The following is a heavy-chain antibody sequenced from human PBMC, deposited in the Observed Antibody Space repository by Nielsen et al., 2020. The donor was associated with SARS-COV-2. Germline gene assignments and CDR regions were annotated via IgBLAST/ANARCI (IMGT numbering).Heavy chain of an antibody. CDR3: SRIVRATPTDY. CDR2: SSSSSSYI. J-gene: IGHJ4*02. CDR1: GFTFSSYS. D-gene: IGHD1-26*01. Sequence: GESLKISCAASGFTFSSYSMTWVRQAPGKGLEWVSSSSSSSSYIYYADAVKGRFTISRDNAKNALYLQMNSLRTEDTAVYYCSRIVRATPTDYWGQGTLVTASS. V-gene: IGHV3-21*01.